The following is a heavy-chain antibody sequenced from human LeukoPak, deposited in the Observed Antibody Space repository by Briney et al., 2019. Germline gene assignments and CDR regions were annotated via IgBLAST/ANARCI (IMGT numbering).Heavy chain of an antibody. J-gene: IGHJ4*02. D-gene: IGHD3-22*01. V-gene: IGHV4-39*07. CDR1: GGSVSSGSYY. CDR2: INHSGST. Sequence: PSETLSLTCTVSGGSVSSGSYYWSWIRQPPGKGLEWIGEINHSGSTNYNPSLKSRVTISVDTSKNQFSLKLSSVTAADTAVYYCARSSSGYYNPYYFDYWGQGTLVTVSS. CDR3: ARSSSGYYNPYYFDY.